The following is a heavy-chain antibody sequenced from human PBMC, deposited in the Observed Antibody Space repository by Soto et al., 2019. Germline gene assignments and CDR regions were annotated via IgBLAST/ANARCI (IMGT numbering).Heavy chain of an antibody. CDR1: GFTFSSYS. Sequence: EVQLVESGGGLVKPGGSLRLSCAASGFTFSSYSMNWVRQAPGKGLEWVSSITSSTTFIYYADSVKGRFTISRDNAKNSLYLQMSSMRVEDTAVYYCARRKTAISEFDYWGQGTLVTVSS. J-gene: IGHJ4*02. CDR2: ITSSTTFI. V-gene: IGHV3-21*01. CDR3: ARRKTAISEFDY. D-gene: IGHD5-18*01.